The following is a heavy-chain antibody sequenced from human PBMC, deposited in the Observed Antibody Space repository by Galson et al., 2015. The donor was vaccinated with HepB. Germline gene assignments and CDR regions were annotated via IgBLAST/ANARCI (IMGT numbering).Heavy chain of an antibody. V-gene: IGHV3-74*01. CDR1: GFTFSSYW. J-gene: IGHJ4*02. D-gene: IGHD2-2*01. Sequence: SLRLSCAASGFTFSSYWMHWVRQAPGKGLVWVSRIKTDGSYTSYADSVKGRFTISRDNAKNTVYLEMNSLRTEDTSIYYCVRSRNFDTWGQGTLVTVSS. CDR3: VRSRNFDT. CDR2: IKTDGSYT.